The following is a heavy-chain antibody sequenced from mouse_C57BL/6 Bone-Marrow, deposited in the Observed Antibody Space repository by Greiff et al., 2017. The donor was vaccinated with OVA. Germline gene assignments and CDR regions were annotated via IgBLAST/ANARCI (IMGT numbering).Heavy chain of an antibody. CDR3: ARGGF. J-gene: IGHJ2*01. V-gene: IGHV1-80*01. Sequence: QVQLNESGAELVKPGASVKISCQASGYAFSNYGINWVKQRPGKGLEWIGQILPGDGDTNYNGKFKGKATLTADKSSSTAYMQVSSLTSEDSTVYCCARGGFWGQSATLTVSP. CDR2: ILPGDGDT. CDR1: GYAFSNYG.